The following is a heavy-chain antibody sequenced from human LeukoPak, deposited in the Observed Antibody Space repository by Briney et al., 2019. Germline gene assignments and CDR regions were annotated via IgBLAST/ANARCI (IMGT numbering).Heavy chain of an antibody. CDR3: AKGSYYDSSGSFYFDY. D-gene: IGHD3-22*01. CDR2: ISGGGDNT. V-gene: IGHV3-23*01. Sequence: GGSLRLSCAASGFTFSSYAMSWVRQAPGKGLEWVSGISGGGDNTYYADSVKGRFTISRDNSKNTLYVQVNSLGTEDTAAYYCAKGSYYDSSGSFYFDYWGQGTLVTVSS. J-gene: IGHJ4*02. CDR1: GFTFSSYA.